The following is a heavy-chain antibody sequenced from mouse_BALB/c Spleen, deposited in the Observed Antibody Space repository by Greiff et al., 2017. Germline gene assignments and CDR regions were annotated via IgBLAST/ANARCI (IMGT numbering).Heavy chain of an antibody. V-gene: IGHV2-4-1*01. CDR2: IWGGGST. CDR1: GFSLTSYG. Sequence: VHLVESGPGLVQPSQSLSITCTVSGFSLTSYGVHWVRQSPGKGLEWLGVIWGGGSTYYNSALKSRLSISKDNSKSQVFLKMNSLQTDDTAMYYCAKHGLRHAWFAYWGQGTLVTVSA. J-gene: IGHJ3*01. D-gene: IGHD2-4*01. CDR3: AKHGLRHAWFAY.